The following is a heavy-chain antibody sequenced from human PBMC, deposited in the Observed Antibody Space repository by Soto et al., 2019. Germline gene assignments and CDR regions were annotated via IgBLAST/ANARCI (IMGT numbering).Heavy chain of an antibody. CDR1: GYTLTELS. J-gene: IGHJ3*02. Sequence: QVQLVQSGAEVKKPGASVKVSCKVSGYTLTELSMHWVRQAPGKGLEWMGGFDPEDGETIYAQKFQGRVTMTEDTSTDTAYMELSSLRSEDTAVYYCATAQWLVPWGPYVSYDAFDIWGQGTMVTVSS. D-gene: IGHD6-19*01. CDR2: FDPEDGET. CDR3: ATAQWLVPWGPYVSYDAFDI. V-gene: IGHV1-24*01.